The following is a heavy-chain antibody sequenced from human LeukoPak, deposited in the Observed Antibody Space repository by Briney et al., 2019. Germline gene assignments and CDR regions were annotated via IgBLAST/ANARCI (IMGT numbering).Heavy chain of an antibody. J-gene: IGHJ1*01. CDR3: TTGPSYGYEW. V-gene: IGHV3-74*01. CDR1: GMTFSDHW. CDR2: IKTDGRTT. D-gene: IGHD3-16*01. Sequence: GGSLRLSCAASGMTFSDHWMHWVRQVPGKGLVWVSLIKTDGRTTIYADSVKGRFTISRDNGKSTLYLQMNSLRAEDTAIYYCTTGPSYGYEWWGQGTVVTVSS.